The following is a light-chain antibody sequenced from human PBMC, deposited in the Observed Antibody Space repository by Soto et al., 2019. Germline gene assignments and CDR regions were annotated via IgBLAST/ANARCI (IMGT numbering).Light chain of an antibody. Sequence: EIVLTQSPATLSLSPGERATLSYRASQSVSTYLAWYQQKPGQAPRLLIYDASNRATGISARFSGSGSGTDFTLTISRLEPEDFALYYCQQRTNWPPMYTFGQGTKLEIK. V-gene: IGKV3-11*01. J-gene: IGKJ2*01. CDR2: DAS. CDR3: QQRTNWPPMYT. CDR1: QSVSTY.